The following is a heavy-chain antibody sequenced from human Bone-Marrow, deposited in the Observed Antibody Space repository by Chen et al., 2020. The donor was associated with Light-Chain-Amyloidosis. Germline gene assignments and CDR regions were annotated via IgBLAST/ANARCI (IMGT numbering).Heavy chain of an antibody. Sequence: EVQLVESGGGLLQRGGSLRLSCAASGFAFSSYAMSWVRQAPGKGLVWVSTDSVRFVGRCYGDSVMSRLTISRDNSKNALFLQMNSLWAEYTAVYYCAKDISYGDILPRYPADTFDIWGQGTMVTVSS. J-gene: IGHJ3*02. CDR3: AKDISYGDILPRYPADTFDI. CDR1: GFAFSSYA. D-gene: IGHD3-9*01. CDR2: DSVRFVGR. V-gene: IGHV3-23*04.